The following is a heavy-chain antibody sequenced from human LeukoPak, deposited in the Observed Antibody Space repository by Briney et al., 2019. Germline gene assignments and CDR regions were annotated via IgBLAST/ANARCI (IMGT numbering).Heavy chain of an antibody. D-gene: IGHD6-19*01. CDR1: GGSISGYY. CDR2: INHSGST. CDR3: ARVEYSSGWYPGYDY. Sequence: SETLSLTCTVSGGSISGYYWSWIRQPPGKGLEWIGEINHSGSTNYNPSLKCRVTISVDTSKNQFSLKLSSVTAADTAVYYCARVEYSSGWYPGYDYWGQGTLVTVSS. J-gene: IGHJ4*02. V-gene: IGHV4-34*01.